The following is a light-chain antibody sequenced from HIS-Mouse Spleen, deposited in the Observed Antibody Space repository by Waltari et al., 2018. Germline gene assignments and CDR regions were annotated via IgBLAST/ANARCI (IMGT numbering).Light chain of an antibody. V-gene: IGKV3-20*01. CDR2: GPS. J-gene: IGKJ1*01. Sequence: EIVLTQSPGTLSLSPGERATLSCRASQSVSSSYLAWYQQKPGQAPRLLIYGPSSRATGIPDRFSGSGSGTDFTLTIRRLEPEDFAVYYCQQYGSSPSWTFGQGTKVEIK. CDR1: QSVSSSY. CDR3: QQYGSSPSWT.